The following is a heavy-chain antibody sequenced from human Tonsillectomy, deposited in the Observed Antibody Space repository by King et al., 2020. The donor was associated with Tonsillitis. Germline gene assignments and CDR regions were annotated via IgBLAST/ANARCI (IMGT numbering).Heavy chain of an antibody. CDR2: IYPGDSDT. D-gene: IGHD6-19*01. CDR1: GHSFTSFW. Sequence: VQLVQSGAEVREPGDSLKISCEASGHSFTSFWIGWVRQMPGKGLEWMGIIYPGDSDTRYSPSFQGLVTISADKSISTAYLQWSSLKASDTAIYYCARQDVAGQNYWGQGTLVTVSS. J-gene: IGHJ4*02. V-gene: IGHV5-51*01. CDR3: ARQDVAGQNY.